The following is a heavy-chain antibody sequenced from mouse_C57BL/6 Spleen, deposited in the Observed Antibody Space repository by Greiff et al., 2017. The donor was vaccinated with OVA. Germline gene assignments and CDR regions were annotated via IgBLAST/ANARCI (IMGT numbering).Heavy chain of an antibody. D-gene: IGHD1-1*01. CDR3: ARFPMTTVVATDYFDY. J-gene: IGHJ2*01. CDR1: GYAFTNYL. V-gene: IGHV1-54*01. CDR2: INPGSGGT. Sequence: VQLQQSGAELVRPGTSVKVSCKASGYAFTNYLIEWVKQRPGQGLEWIGVINPGSGGTNYNEKFKGKATLTADKSSSTAYMQLSSLTSEDSAVYFCARFPMTTVVATDYFDYWGQGTTLTVSS.